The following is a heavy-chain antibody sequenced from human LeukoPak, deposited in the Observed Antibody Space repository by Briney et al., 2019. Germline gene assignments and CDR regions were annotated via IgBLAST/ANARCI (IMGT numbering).Heavy chain of an antibody. Sequence: SETLSLTCTVSGGSISSGSYYWSWIRQPAGKGLEWIGRIYTSGSTNYNPSLKSRVTISVDTSRNQFSLKLSSVTAADTAVYYCARGLWFGDENPPYFDYWGQGILVTVSS. V-gene: IGHV4-61*02. D-gene: IGHD3-10*01. J-gene: IGHJ4*02. CDR1: GGSISSGSYY. CDR3: ARGLWFGDENPPYFDY. CDR2: IYTSGST.